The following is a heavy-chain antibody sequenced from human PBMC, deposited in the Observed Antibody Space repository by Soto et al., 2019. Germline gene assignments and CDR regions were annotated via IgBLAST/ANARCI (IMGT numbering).Heavy chain of an antibody. CDR2: TYYRSKWYN. J-gene: IGHJ6*02. V-gene: IGHV6-1*01. Sequence: AISGDSVSSNSAAWSWIRQSPSRGLEWLGMTYYRSKWYNDYAVSVKSRITINPDSSKNQFSLQLSSVTPEDTAVYYCARVTGSSSWYYYYGVDVWGQGTTVTVSS. CDR3: ARVTGSSSWYYYYGVDV. CDR1: GDSVSSNSAA. D-gene: IGHD6-13*01.